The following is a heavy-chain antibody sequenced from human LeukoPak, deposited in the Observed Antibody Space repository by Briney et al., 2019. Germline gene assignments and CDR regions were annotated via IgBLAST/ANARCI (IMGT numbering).Heavy chain of an antibody. Sequence: SGWSLRLSCAASGLTFSSYAMHWVRQAPGKGLEWVAVISYDGSNKYYADSVKGRFTISRDNSKNTLYLQMNSLRAEDTAVYYCARDGPTYYYDSSGYYYFDYWGQGTLVTVSS. V-gene: IGHV3-30*04. CDR2: ISYDGSNK. CDR1: GLTFSSYA. J-gene: IGHJ4*02. CDR3: ARDGPTYYYDSSGYYYFDY. D-gene: IGHD3-22*01.